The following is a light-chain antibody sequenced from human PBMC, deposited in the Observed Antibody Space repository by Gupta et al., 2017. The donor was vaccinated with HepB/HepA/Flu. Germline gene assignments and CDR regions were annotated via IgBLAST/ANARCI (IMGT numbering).Light chain of an antibody. CDR2: EDN. Sequence: QSVLTQPPSVSAAPGQRVTITCSGSSSNIGDSFVSWYQQLPGTAPKLLIHEDNKRPSGIPDRISGSKSGSSATLDITGLQTGDEADYYCEAWDTSLNAALFGGGTKVTVL. CDR3: EAWDTSLNAAL. J-gene: IGLJ3*02. CDR1: SSNIGDSF. V-gene: IGLV1-51*02.